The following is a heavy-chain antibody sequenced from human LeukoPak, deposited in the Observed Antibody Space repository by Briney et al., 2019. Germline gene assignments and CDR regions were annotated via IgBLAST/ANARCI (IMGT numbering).Heavy chain of an antibody. J-gene: IGHJ4*02. CDR2: ISSSSSTI. CDR1: GSIISTNW. Sequence: PSETLSLTCAISGGSIISTNWWSWVRQAPGKGLEWVSYISSSSSTIYYADSVKGRFTISRDNAKNSLYLQMNSLRAEDTAVYYCAREGYSGYDGPGFDYWGQGTLVTVSS. D-gene: IGHD5-12*01. CDR3: AREGYSGYDGPGFDY. V-gene: IGHV3-48*01.